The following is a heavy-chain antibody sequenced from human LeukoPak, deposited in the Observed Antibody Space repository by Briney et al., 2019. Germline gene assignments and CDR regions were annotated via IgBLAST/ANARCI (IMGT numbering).Heavy chain of an antibody. CDR1: GGSISSYY. J-gene: IGHJ4*02. V-gene: IGHV4-59*12. CDR2: IYYSGST. CDR3: AREGAGGNSPPDY. D-gene: IGHD4-23*01. Sequence: SETLSLTCTVSGGSISSYYWSWIRQPPGKGLEWIGYIYYSGSTNYNPSLKSRVTISVDTSKNQFSLKLSSVTAADTAVYYCAREGAGGNSPPDYWGQGTLVTVSS.